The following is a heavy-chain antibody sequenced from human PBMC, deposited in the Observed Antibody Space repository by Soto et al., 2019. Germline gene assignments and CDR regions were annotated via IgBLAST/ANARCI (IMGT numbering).Heavy chain of an antibody. CDR3: ASPPSSTSQPYMDV. CDR2: ISGSGGST. V-gene: IGHV3-23*01. D-gene: IGHD2-2*01. Sequence: GGSLRLSCAASGFTFSSYAMSWVRQAPGKGLEWVSAISGSGGSTYYADSWKGRFTISRDNSKNTLYLQMNSLRAEDTAVYYCASPPSSTSQPYMDVWGKGTTVTVSS. J-gene: IGHJ6*03. CDR1: GFTFSSYA.